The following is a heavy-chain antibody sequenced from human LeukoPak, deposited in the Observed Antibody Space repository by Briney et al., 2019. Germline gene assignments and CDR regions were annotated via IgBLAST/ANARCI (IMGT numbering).Heavy chain of an antibody. V-gene: IGHV3-33*07. CDR1: GFNFSRYA. CDR3: ARDSVGYYDFWSGYSYAFDY. CDR2: IWYDGSNK. J-gene: IGHJ4*02. D-gene: IGHD3-3*01. Sequence: GGSLRLSCVASGFNFSRYAFYWVRRAPGKGLEWVAVIWYDGSNKYYADSVKGRFTISRDNSKNTLYLQMNSLRGEDTAVYYCARDSVGYYDFWSGYSYAFDYWGQGTLVTVSS.